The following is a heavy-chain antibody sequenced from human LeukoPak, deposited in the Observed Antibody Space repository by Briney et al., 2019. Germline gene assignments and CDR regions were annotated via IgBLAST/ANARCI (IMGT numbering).Heavy chain of an antibody. CDR3: ARRAYYDSSGYRFDY. CDR2: IYPGDSDT. J-gene: IGHJ4*02. V-gene: IGHV5-51*01. CDR1: GYSFTSYW. D-gene: IGHD3-22*01. Sequence: GESLKISCTGYGYSFTSYWIGWVRQMPGKGLEWMGVIYPGDSDTRYSPSFQGQVTISADKSISTAYLQWSSLKASDTAMYYCARRAYYDSSGYRFDYWGQGTLVTVSS.